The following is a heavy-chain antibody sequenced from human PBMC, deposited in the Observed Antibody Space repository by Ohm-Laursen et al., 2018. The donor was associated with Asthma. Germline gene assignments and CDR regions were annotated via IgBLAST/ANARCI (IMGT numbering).Heavy chain of an antibody. CDR3: ARDTEVEAYCGGDCYSYGMDV. CDR1: GFTFSSYG. Sequence: SLRLSCTASGFTFSSYGMHWVRQAPGKGLEWVAVISYDGSNKYYADSVKGRFTISRDISKNTLYLQMNSLRAEDTAVYYCARDTEVEAYCGGDCYSYGMDVWGQGTTVTVSS. J-gene: IGHJ6*02. V-gene: IGHV3-30*03. D-gene: IGHD2-21*02. CDR2: ISYDGSNK.